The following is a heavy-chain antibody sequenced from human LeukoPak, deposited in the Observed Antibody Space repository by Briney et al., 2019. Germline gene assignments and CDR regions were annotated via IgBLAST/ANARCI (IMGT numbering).Heavy chain of an antibody. CDR2: INPSGGSTT. J-gene: IGHJ4*02. Sequence: GASVKVSCKASGYTLTSYYMHWVRQAPGQGPEWMGVINPSGGSTTSYAEKIQGRVTMTRDTSMSTVTMELSSLRSEDTAVYYCARGTLRYFDFWGQGTLVTVCS. CDR1: GYTLTSYY. D-gene: IGHD3-9*01. CDR3: ARGTLRYFDF. V-gene: IGHV1-46*01.